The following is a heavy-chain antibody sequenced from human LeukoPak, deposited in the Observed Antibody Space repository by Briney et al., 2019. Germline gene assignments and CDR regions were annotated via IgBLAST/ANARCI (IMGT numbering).Heavy chain of an antibody. CDR3: ARGPPCSGYAMDV. CDR1: GFRFSYSA. D-gene: IGHD6-19*01. CDR2: IFYDGSDK. J-gene: IGHJ6*02. Sequence: QAGGSLRLSCTASGFRFSYSAMHWVRRAPGRGLEWISFIFYDGSDKYYADSVKGRFTIARDNSKNTVSLQMHSLRAEDTAVYYCARGPPCSGYAMDVWGPGTTVTVAS. V-gene: IGHV3-30*04.